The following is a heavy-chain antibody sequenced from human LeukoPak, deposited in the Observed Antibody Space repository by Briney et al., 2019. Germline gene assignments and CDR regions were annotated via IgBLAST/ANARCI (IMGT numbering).Heavy chain of an antibody. CDR1: GGSISSYY. CDR2: IYYSGST. D-gene: IGHD3-22*01. J-gene: IGHJ3*02. CDR3: ARGGDYYYDSSGDAFDI. V-gene: IGHV4-59*01. Sequence: SETLSLTCTVSGGSISSYYWSWIRQPPGKGLEWIGYIYYSGSTNYNPSLKSRVTISVDTSKNQFSLKLSSVTAADTAVYYCARGGDYYYDSSGDAFDIWGQGTMVTVSS.